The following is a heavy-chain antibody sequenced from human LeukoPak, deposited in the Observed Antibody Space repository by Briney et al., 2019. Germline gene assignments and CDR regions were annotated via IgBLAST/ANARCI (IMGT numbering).Heavy chain of an antibody. CDR2: INSDGSST. J-gene: IGHJ5*02. CDR3: ARVRLANNWFDP. Sequence: GGSLRLSCAASGFTFSSYWMHWVRQAPGKGLVWVSRINSDGSSTSYADSVKGRFTISRDNTKNTLYLQMNSLRAEDTAVYYCARVRLANNWFDPWGQGTLVTVSS. CDR1: GFTFSSYW. D-gene: IGHD5-12*01. V-gene: IGHV3-74*01.